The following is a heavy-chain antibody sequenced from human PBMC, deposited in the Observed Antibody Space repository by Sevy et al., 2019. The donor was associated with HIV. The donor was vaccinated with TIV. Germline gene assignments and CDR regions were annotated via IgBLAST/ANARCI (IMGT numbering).Heavy chain of an antibody. D-gene: IGHD2-21*02. V-gene: IGHV3-30-3*01. CDR2: ISSDGDKK. CDR1: GFIFNKCS. CDR3: ATERCRADCCDFAMHV. J-gene: IGHJ6*02. Sequence: GGSLRLSCAASGFIFNKCSLHWVRQAPGKGPEWVAVISSDGDKKFYADSVKGRFTISRDNSKKNLYLQLNSLRIEDTGVYYCATERCRADCCDFAMHVWGRGTMVTVSS.